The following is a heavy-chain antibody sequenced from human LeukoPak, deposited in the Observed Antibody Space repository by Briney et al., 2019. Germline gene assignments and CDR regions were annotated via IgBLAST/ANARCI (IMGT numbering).Heavy chain of an antibody. CDR3: KASGALFAY. CDR2: IRSKAYGGTT. Sequence: GGSLRLSCTASGFTFGDYAMSWVRQAPGKGLEWVGFIRSKAYGGTTEYAASVKGRFTISRDDSKSIAYLQMNSLKTEDTAVYYCKASGALFAYWGQGTLVTVSS. D-gene: IGHD2-15*01. V-gene: IGHV3-49*04. CDR1: GFTFGDYA. J-gene: IGHJ4*02.